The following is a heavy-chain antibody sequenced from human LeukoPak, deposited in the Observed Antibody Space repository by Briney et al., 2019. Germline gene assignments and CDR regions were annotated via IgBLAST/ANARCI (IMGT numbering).Heavy chain of an antibody. CDR1: GFTFSSYA. Sequence: GGSLRLSCAASGFTFSSYAMHWVRQAPGKGLEWVAVISYDGSNKYYADSVKGRFTISRDNSKNTLYLQMNSPRAEDTAVYYCARERKQLASYYYYGMDVWGQGTTVTVSS. J-gene: IGHJ6*02. D-gene: IGHD6-13*01. V-gene: IGHV3-30-3*01. CDR2: ISYDGSNK. CDR3: ARERKQLASYYYYGMDV.